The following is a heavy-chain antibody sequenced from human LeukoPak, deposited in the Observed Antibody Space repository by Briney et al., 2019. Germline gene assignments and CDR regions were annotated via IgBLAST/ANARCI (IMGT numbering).Heavy chain of an antibody. CDR1: GFTFSSYA. CDR3: ARQYISGQWYFDY. J-gene: IGHJ4*02. Sequence: GGSLRLSCAASGFTFSSYAMHWVRQAPGKGLEWVAVISYDGSNKYYADSVKGRFTISRDNSKNTLYLQMNSLIPEDTAVYYCARQYISGQWYFDYWGQGTLVTVSS. V-gene: IGHV3-30*04. D-gene: IGHD5-18*01. CDR2: ISYDGSNK.